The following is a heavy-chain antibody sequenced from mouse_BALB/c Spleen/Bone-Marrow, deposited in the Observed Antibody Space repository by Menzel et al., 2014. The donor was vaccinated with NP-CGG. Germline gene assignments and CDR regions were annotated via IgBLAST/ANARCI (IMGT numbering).Heavy chain of an antibody. CDR1: GFTFSSYT. D-gene: IGHD3-3*01. Sequence: EVHLVESGGGLVQPGGSLKLSCAASGFTFSSYTMSWVRQTPEKRLEWVAYISNGGGSTYYPDTVKGRFTISRDNAKSTLYLQMSSLKSEDTAMYHCARRAGAYWGQGTLVTVSA. J-gene: IGHJ3*01. V-gene: IGHV5-12-2*01. CDR3: ARRAGAY. CDR2: ISNGGGST.